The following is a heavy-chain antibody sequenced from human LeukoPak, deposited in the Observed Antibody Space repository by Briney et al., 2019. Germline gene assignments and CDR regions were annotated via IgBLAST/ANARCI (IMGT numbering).Heavy chain of an antibody. Sequence: SVKVSCKASGGTFSSYAISWVRQAPGQGLEWMGGIIPIFGTANYAQKFQGRVTITADESTSTAYMELSSLRSEDTAVYYCARSSLQYPNWFDPWGQGTLVTVSS. V-gene: IGHV1-69*13. D-gene: IGHD4-11*01. CDR2: IIPIFGTA. J-gene: IGHJ5*02. CDR1: GGTFSSYA. CDR3: ARSSLQYPNWFDP.